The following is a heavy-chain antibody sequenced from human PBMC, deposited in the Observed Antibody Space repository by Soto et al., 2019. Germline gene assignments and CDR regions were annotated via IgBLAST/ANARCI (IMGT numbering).Heavy chain of an antibody. CDR3: ARDQDSYAHTRRYYYGMDV. J-gene: IGHJ6*02. CDR2: ISSSSSYI. CDR1: GFTFSSYS. Sequence: GGSLRLSCAASGFTFSSYSMNWVRQAPGKGLEWVSSISSSSSYIYYADSVKGRFTISRDNAKNSLYLQMNSLRAEDTAVYYCARDQDSYAHTRRYYYGMDVWGQGTTVTVSS. V-gene: IGHV3-21*01. D-gene: IGHD5-18*01.